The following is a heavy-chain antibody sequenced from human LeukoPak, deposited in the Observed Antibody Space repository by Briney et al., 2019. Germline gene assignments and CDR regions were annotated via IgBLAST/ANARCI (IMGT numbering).Heavy chain of an antibody. CDR2: VSGSGGIT. V-gene: IGHV3-23*01. J-gene: IGHJ4*02. CDR3: AKDLTIGDFWSGYYFFDY. D-gene: IGHD3-3*01. Sequence: GGSLRLSCAASGFTFSSYAMSWVRQAPGKGLEWVSAVSGSGGITYYADSVKGRFTISRDNSKNTLYLQMNSLRAEDTAVYYCAKDLTIGDFWSGYYFFDYWGQGTLVTVSS. CDR1: GFTFSSYA.